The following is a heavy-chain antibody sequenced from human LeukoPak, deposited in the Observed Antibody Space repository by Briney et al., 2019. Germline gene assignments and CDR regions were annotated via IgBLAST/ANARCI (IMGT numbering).Heavy chain of an antibody. CDR1: GFTVSSNY. CDR2: IYSGGST. CDR3: ARGSTTVTTWYKNYYYGMDV. D-gene: IGHD4-17*01. J-gene: IGHJ6*02. Sequence: GGSLRLSCAASGFTVSSNYMSWVRQAPGKGLEWVSVIYSGGSTYYADSVKGRFTISRDNSKNTLYLQMNSLRAEDTAVYYCARGSTTVTTWYKNYYYGMDVWGQGTTVTVSS. V-gene: IGHV3-66*01.